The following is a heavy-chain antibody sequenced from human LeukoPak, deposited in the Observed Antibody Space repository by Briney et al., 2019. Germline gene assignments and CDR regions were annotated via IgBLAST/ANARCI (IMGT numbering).Heavy chain of an antibody. CDR1: GYSISSGYY. V-gene: IGHV4-61*02. D-gene: IGHD4-23*01. Sequence: SETLSLTCTVSGYSISSGYYWGWIRQPAGKGLEWIGRIYTSGSTNYNPSLKSRVTISVDTSKNQFSLKLSSVTAADTAVYYCARARPVVTLGGGAFDIWGQGTMVTVSS. J-gene: IGHJ3*02. CDR2: IYTSGST. CDR3: ARARPVVTLGGGAFDI.